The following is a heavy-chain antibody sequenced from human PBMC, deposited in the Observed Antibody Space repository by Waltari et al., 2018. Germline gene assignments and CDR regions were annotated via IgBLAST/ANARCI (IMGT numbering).Heavy chain of an antibody. J-gene: IGHJ4*02. Sequence: EVQLVEAGGGLVQPGGSLRLSCAASGFTFRTYWMHWVRQAPGKGLVWVSRINTDGHTTTGADSVKGRFTSSRDNAKSTLFLQMNSLRAEDTAVYYCVSGMGDYWGQGTLVTVSS. CDR1: GFTFRTYW. CDR3: VSGMGDY. D-gene: IGHD1-1*01. CDR2: INTDGHTT. V-gene: IGHV3-74*01.